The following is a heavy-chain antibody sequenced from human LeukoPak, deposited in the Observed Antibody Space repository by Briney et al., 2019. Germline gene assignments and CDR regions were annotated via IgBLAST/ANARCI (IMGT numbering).Heavy chain of an antibody. J-gene: IGHJ4*02. CDR1: GGSITSYY. V-gene: IGHV4-34*01. D-gene: IGHD3-3*01. CDR2: INHSGST. Sequence: KSSETLSLTCSVSGGSITSYYWSWIRQPPGKGLEWIGEINHSGSTNYNPSLKSRVTISVDTSKNQFSLKLSSVTAADTAVYYCARGLYFWSGYPFDYWGQGTLVTVSS. CDR3: ARGLYFWSGYPFDY.